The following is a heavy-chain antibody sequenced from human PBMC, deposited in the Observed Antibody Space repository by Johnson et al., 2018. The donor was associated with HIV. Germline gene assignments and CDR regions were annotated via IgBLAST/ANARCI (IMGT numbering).Heavy chain of an antibody. Sequence: RSLRLSCEASGFTVSSNYMTWVRQAPGKGLEWVSVIYSGDSTYYADSVKGRFTISRDNSKNTLHLQMNSLRAEDTAVYYCVRDVVSDGRYPPDAFDIWGQGTMVIVSS. D-gene: IGHD3-16*02. CDR2: IYSGDST. CDR3: VRDVVSDGRYPPDAFDI. CDR1: GFTVSSNY. V-gene: IGHV3-53*01. J-gene: IGHJ3*02.